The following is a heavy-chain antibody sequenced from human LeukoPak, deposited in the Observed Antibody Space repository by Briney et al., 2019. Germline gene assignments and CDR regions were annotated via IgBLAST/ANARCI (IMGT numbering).Heavy chain of an antibody. J-gene: IGHJ5*02. CDR2: IYYSGST. D-gene: IGHD6-19*01. CDR3: ARAIAVAGTPTYRFDP. CDR1: GGSISSYY. Sequence: SETLSLTCTVSGGSISSYYWSWIRQPPGKGLEWIGYIYYSGSTNYNPSLKSRVTISVDTSKNQFSLKLSSVTAADTAVYYCARAIAVAGTPTYRFDPWGQGTLVTVSS. V-gene: IGHV4-59*01.